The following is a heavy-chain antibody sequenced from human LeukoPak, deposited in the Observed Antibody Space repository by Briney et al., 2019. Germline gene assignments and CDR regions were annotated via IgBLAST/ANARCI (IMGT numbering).Heavy chain of an antibody. V-gene: IGHV3-23*01. CDR2: ISGSGGST. J-gene: IGHJ4*02. D-gene: IGHD3-10*01. Sequence: QTGGSLRLSCAASGFTFSSYAMSWVRQAPGKGLEWVSAISGSGGSTYYADSVKGRFTISRDNSKNTLYLQMNSLRAEDTAVYYCAKTYGSGSYSPYYFDYWGQGTLVTVSS. CDR1: GFTFSSYA. CDR3: AKTYGSGSYSPYYFDY.